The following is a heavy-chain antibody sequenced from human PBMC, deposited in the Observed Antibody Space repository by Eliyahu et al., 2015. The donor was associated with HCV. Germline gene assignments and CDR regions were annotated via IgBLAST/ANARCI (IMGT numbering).Heavy chain of an antibody. CDR1: GSXFTGHY. CDR3: ARGSYPDNGGYYLDY. CDR2: INPDSGDT. V-gene: IGHV1-2*06. D-gene: IGHD3-10*01. J-gene: IGHJ4*02. Sequence: QVQLVQSGPEVKKPGASVKVSCXASGSXFTGHYMHWXRQAPGQGVEWMGRINPDSGDTNYAQNFQGRVTVTRDTSISSAYMELSGLRSDDTAIYYCARGSYPDNGGYYLDYWGQGTLVSVFS.